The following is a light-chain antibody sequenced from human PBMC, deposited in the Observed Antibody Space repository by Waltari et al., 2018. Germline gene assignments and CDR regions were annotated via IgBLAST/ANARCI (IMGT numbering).Light chain of an antibody. J-gene: IGLJ2*01. Sequence: QSILTQPTSASGTPGQRVTISCSGSSPNIGSTSVSWYQEVPGTAPKLLIYRNNQRPSVVPDRFSGSKSGTSASLAISGLRSEDEAHYYCAAWDDSLSGHMVFGGGTKLTVL. CDR2: RNN. CDR1: SPNIGSTS. V-gene: IGLV1-47*01. CDR3: AAWDDSLSGHMV.